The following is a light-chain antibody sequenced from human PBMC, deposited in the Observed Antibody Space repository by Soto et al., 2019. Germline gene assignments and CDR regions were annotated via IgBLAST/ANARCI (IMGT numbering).Light chain of an antibody. J-gene: IGKJ3*01. V-gene: IGKV3-15*01. CDR2: YAS. CDR3: QHYSNWPPT. Sequence: EMVMTQSPATLSVSPGERVTLSCRASESVHRNLAWYQQKPGQGPSLLIYYASTRATGGPDMFTGSGSGTEFTLTISSLQSEDFGVYHCQHYSNWPPTFGPGTKVEIK. CDR1: ESVHRN.